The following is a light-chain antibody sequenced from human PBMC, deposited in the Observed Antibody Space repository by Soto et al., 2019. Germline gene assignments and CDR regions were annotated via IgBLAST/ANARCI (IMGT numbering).Light chain of an antibody. CDR1: QSISNY. CDR2: GAT. CDR3: PQTYRPPLT. Sequence: DVQMTQSPSSLSASVGDRVTITCRSSQSISNYLNWYQQNPGKPPRVLIYGATNVQSGVPSRFSGSGSGTDFTLPISHLWPEDFATYYCPQTYRPPLTFGQGTRL. J-gene: IGKJ5*01. V-gene: IGKV1-39*01.